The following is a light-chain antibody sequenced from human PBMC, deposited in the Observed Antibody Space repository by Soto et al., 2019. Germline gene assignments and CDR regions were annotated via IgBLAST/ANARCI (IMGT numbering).Light chain of an antibody. CDR1: SSDVGGYNY. J-gene: IGLJ1*01. CDR3: SSYTSTSTLYV. Sequence: QSVLTQPASVSGSPGQSITISCTGTSSDVGGYNYVSWYQQHPDKAPKLMIYEVTNRPSGVSFRFSGSKSGNTASLTISGLQHEDEADYDCSSYTSTSTLYVVGTGTKVTVL. CDR2: EVT. V-gene: IGLV2-14*01.